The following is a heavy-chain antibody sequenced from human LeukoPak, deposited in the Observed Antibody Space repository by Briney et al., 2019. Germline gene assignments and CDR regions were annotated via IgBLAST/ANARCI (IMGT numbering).Heavy chain of an antibody. V-gene: IGHV1-8*03. J-gene: IGHJ5*02. CDR1: GYTFTSYD. CDR3: ARGGRYSSGWYENWFDP. D-gene: IGHD6-19*01. CDR2: MNPNSGNT. Sequence: ASVKVSCKASGYTFTSYDINWVRQATGQGLEWMRWMNPNSGNTGYAQKFQGRVTITRNTSISTAYMELSSLRSEDTAVYYCARGGRYSSGWYENWFDPRGQGTLVTVSS.